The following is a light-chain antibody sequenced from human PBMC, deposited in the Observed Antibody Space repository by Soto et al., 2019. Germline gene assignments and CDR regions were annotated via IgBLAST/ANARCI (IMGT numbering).Light chain of an antibody. V-gene: IGKV1-5*01. J-gene: IGKJ1*01. CDR1: QSLSGR. CDR3: PPYHYYST. CDR2: DVS. Sequence: DIQMTQSPSTLSSSVGDRVTITCRASQSLSGRLAWYQQRPGQAPKLLIYDVSTLESGVPSRFSGTGTGYGKEFTLSISDLQPDDFATYFCPPYHYYSTFGPGTKVEVK.